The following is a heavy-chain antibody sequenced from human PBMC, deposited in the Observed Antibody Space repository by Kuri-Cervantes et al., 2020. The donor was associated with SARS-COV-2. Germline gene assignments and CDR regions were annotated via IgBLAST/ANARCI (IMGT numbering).Heavy chain of an antibody. CDR2: IYYSGST. D-gene: IGHD2-2*01. CDR1: GGSISSYY. V-gene: IGHV4-59*01. Sequence: SETLSLTCTVSGGSISSYYWSWIRQLPGKGLEWMGYIYYSGSTNYNPSLKSRVTISVDTSKNQFSLKLSSVTAADTAVYYCARTHYATLLDIWGQGTMVTVSS. J-gene: IGHJ3*02. CDR3: ARTHYATLLDI.